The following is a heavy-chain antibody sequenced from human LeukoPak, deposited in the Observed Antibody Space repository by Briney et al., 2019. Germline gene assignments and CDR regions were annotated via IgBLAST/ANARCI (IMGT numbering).Heavy chain of an antibody. CDR2: ISSSSSYI. V-gene: IGHV3-21*04. D-gene: IGHD3-10*01. J-gene: IGHJ6*02. CDR3: AKDSKWFGELPCMDV. CDR1: GFTFSSYS. Sequence: GGSLRLSCAASGFTFSSYSMNWVRQAPGKGLEWVSSISSSSSYIYYADSVKGRFTISRDNSKNTLYLQMNSLRAEDTAVYYCAKDSKWFGELPCMDVWGQGTTVTVSS.